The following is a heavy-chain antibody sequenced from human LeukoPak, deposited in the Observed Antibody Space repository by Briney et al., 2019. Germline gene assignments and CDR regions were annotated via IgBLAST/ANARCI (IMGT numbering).Heavy chain of an antibody. D-gene: IGHD3-10*01. CDR1: GFTFSSYG. CDR2: IRYDKSNK. J-gene: IGHJ4*02. Sequence: PGGSLRLSCAASGFTFSSYGMHWVRQAPGKGLEWVAFIRYDKSNKYYADSVKGRFTISRDNSKNTLYLQMDSLRAEDTAIYYCADFGSGSYCFDYWGQGTLVTVSS. V-gene: IGHV3-30*02. CDR3: ADFGSGSYCFDY.